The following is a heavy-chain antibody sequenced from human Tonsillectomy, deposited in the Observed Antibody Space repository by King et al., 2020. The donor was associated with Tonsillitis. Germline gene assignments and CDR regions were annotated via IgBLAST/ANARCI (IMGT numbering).Heavy chain of an antibody. CDR2: INSSGSRT. D-gene: IGHD6-19*01. V-gene: IGHV3-11*06. Sequence: VQLVESGGGVVKPGGSLRLSCAVSGFTFSDYYMTWFRQAPGKGLEWISDINSSGSRTNYADSVKGRFTISRDNAKKSLYLLMNNLRAEDTAVYYCARDRHSSNYFVDWGQGTLVTVSS. CDR1: GFTFSDYY. J-gene: IGHJ4*02. CDR3: ARDRHSSNYFVD.